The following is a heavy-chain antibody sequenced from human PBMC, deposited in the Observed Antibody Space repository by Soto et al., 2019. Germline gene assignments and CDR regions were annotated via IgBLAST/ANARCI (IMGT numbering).Heavy chain of an antibody. V-gene: IGHV1-69*01. CDR2: IIPIFGKT. CDR1: GDTFKNYA. D-gene: IGHD2-15*01. J-gene: IGHJ4*01. Sequence: QVQLVRSGAEVRKPGSSVKVSCRASGDTFKNYAISWVRQAPGQGLEWMGGIIPIFGKTDYAQTFHGRVTINGDESTYTAHMELRGLRSDDTALYYCATSGYNYGPFDYWGRGLLVTVSS. CDR3: ATSGYNYGPFDY.